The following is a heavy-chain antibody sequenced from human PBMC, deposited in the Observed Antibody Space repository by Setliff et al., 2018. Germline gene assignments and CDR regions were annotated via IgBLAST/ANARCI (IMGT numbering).Heavy chain of an antibody. CDR3: ASTYSSSYGLHYYYYMDV. V-gene: IGHV4-59*12. CDR2: IYYSGST. Sequence: SETLSLTCTVSGGSISSYYWSWIRQPPGKGLEWIGYIYYSGSTNYNPSLKSRVTISVDTSKNQFSLKLSSVTAADTAVYYCASTYSSSYGLHYYYYMDVWGKGTTVTVSS. J-gene: IGHJ6*03. CDR1: GGSISSYY. D-gene: IGHD6-6*01.